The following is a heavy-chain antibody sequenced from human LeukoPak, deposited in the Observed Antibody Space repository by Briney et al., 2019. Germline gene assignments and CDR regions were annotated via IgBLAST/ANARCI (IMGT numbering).Heavy chain of an antibody. Sequence: SETLSLTCTVSGDSISSYYWSWIRQPPGKGLEWIGYIYYSGSTNYNPSLKSRVTISVDTSKNQFSLKLSSVTAADTAVYYCARGYCSGGSCYSAGFDYWGQGTLVTVSS. CDR2: IYYSGST. D-gene: IGHD2-15*01. V-gene: IGHV4-59*08. J-gene: IGHJ4*02. CDR1: GDSISSYY. CDR3: ARGYCSGGSCYSAGFDY.